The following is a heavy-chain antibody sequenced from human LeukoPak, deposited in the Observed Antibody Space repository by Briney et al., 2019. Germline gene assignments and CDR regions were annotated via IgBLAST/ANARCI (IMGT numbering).Heavy chain of an antibody. CDR3: ARGQLTDDLDY. D-gene: IGHD1-14*01. CDR1: GYTFTNYY. CDR2: TNPSGGST. J-gene: IGHJ4*02. Sequence: ASVKVSCKASGYTFTNYYMHWVRQALGQGLEWMGITNPSGGSTTYAQKFQGRVTMTRDTSISTAYMELSRLRSDDTAVYYCARGQLTDDLDYWGQGTLVIVSS. V-gene: IGHV1-46*01.